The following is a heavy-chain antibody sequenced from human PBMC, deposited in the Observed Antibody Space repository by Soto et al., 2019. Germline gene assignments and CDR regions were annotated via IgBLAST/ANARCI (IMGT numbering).Heavy chain of an antibody. CDR2: IYYSGST. V-gene: IGHV4-39*01. CDR1: GGSISSSSYY. J-gene: IGHJ2*01. CDR3: ARRRDCGGDCYVTHWYSDL. Sequence: SETLSLTCTVSGGSISSSSYYWGWIRQPPGKGLEWIGSIYYSGSTYYNPSLKSRVTISVDTSKNQFSLKLSSVTAADTAVYYCARRRDCGGDCYVTHWYSDLWGRGTLVTVSS. D-gene: IGHD2-21*02.